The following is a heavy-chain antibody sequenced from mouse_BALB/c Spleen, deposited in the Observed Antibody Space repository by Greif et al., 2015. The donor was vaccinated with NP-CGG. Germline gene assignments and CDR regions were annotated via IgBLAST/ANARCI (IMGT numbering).Heavy chain of an antibody. J-gene: IGHJ4*01. CDR1: GFTFSSYT. Sequence: EVMLVESGGGLVQPGGSLKLSCAASGFTFSSYTMSWVRQTPEKRLEWVAYISNGGGSTYYPDTVRGRFTISRDNAKNTLYLQMSSLKSEDTAMYYCARHYGAMDYWGQGTSVTVSS. V-gene: IGHV5-12-2*01. CDR3: ARHYGAMDY. CDR2: ISNGGGST. D-gene: IGHD1-1*01.